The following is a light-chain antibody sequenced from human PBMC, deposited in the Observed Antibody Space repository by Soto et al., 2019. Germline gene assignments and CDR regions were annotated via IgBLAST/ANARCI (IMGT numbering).Light chain of an antibody. CDR2: SNN. CDR3: AALDDSPYV. V-gene: IGLV1-44*01. J-gene: IGLJ1*01. Sequence: QSVLTQPPSASGTPGQRVTISCSGSSSNIGSNTVNWYQQLPGTAPKLLIYSNNQRPSGVPDRFSGSKSGTSASLAISGLQSEDEAEYYCAALDDSPYVFGTGTKLTVL. CDR1: SSNIGSNT.